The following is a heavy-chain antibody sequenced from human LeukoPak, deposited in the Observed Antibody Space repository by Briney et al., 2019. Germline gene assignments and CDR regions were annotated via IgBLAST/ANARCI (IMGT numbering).Heavy chain of an antibody. CDR3: ATSERLRQYYFDY. CDR1: GYTLTELS. Sequence: ASVKVSCKVSGYTLTELSMHWVRQAPGKGLEWMGGFDPEDGETIYAQKFQGRVNMTEDTSTDTAYMELSSLRSEDTAVYYCATSERLRQYYFDYWGQGTLVTVSS. D-gene: IGHD5-12*01. V-gene: IGHV1-24*01. J-gene: IGHJ4*02. CDR2: FDPEDGET.